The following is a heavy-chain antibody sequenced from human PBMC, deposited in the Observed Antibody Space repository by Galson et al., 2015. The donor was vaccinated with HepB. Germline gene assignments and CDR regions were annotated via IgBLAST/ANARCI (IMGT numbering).Heavy chain of an antibody. CDR3: AKDRTGIYCGRDSCRNDYYGMDV. CDR1: GSTFSDYA. V-gene: IGHV3-23*01. J-gene: IGHJ6*02. D-gene: IGHD2-21*01. CDR2: IRGSGSMS. Sequence: SLRLSCAGSGSTFSDYAINWVRQAPGKGLEWVSAIRGSGSMSYYADSVKGRFTISRDNSKNAVYLQMSSLRAEDTALYYCAKDRTGIYCGRDSCRNDYYGMDVWGQGTAVIVS.